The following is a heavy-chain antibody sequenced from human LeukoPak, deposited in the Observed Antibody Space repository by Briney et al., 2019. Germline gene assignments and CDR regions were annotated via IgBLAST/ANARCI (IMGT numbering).Heavy chain of an antibody. D-gene: IGHD3-9*01. CDR2: ISAYNGNT. Sequence: ASVKVSCKASGYTFTSYGISWVRQAPGQGLEWMGWISAYNGNTNYAQKFQGWVTMTRDTSISTAYMELSRLRSDDTAVYYCARAPVLRYFVGLSGYYYGMDVWGQGTTVTVSS. CDR3: ARAPVLRYFVGLSGYYYGMDV. V-gene: IGHV1-18*01. CDR1: GYTFTSYG. J-gene: IGHJ6*02.